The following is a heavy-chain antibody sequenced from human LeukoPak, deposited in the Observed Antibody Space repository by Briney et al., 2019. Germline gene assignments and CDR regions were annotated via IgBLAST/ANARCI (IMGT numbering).Heavy chain of an antibody. CDR1: GFTFSSYW. D-gene: IGHD7-27*01. Sequence: GRSLRLSCAASGFTFSSYWMSWVRQAPGKGLEWVANIKQDGSEKQYVDSVKGRFAISRDNAENSLYLQMNSLKAEDTAVYYCGRFTRSGDSVYWGQGTLVTVSS. V-gene: IGHV3-7*04. CDR3: GRFTRSGDSVY. J-gene: IGHJ4*02. CDR2: IKQDGSEK.